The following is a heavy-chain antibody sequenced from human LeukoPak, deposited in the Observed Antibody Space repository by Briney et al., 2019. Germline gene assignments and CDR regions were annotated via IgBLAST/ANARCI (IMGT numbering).Heavy chain of an antibody. CDR3: ARMYYDFWSGYYSASTTNYGMDV. CDR2: IYTSGST. V-gene: IGHV4-61*02. J-gene: IGHJ6*02. D-gene: IGHD3-3*01. CDR1: GGSISSGSYY. Sequence: SQTLSLTCTVSGGSISSGSYYWSWIRQPAGKGLEWIGRIYTSGSTNYNPSLKSRVTISVDTSKNQFSLKLSSVTAADTAVYYCARMYYDFWSGYYSASTTNYGMDVWGQGTTVTVSS.